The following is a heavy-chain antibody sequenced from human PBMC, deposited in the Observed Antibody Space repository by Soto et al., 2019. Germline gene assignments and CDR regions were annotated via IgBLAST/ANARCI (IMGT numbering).Heavy chain of an antibody. Sequence: GESLRLTCAASGFPFGDDYKSWSRRAPRKGREGISHSGNSGAPIFYEDSVKGRFTIYGDNAKNSLYLQMNSLRAEDTAVYYCARXDFWTGFSYTYYHPMDVWGQGTTVTVSS. V-gene: IGHV3-11*01. CDR3: ARXDFWTGFSYTYYHPMDV. CDR1: GFPFGDDY. D-gene: IGHD3-3*01. J-gene: IGHJ6*02. CDR2: SGNSGAPI.